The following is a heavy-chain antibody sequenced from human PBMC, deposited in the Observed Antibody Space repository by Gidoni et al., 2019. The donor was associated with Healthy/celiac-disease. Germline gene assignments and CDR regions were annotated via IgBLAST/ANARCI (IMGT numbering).Heavy chain of an antibody. CDR3: ARGVPAAIPTYYYGMDV. CDR1: GFTVSSNY. V-gene: IGHV3-53*02. J-gene: IGHJ6*02. D-gene: IGHD2-2*01. Sequence: EVQLVETGGGLIQPGGSLRLSCAASGFTVSSNYMSWVRQAPGKGLEWVSVIYSGGSTYYADSVKGRFTISRDNSKNTLYLQMNSLRAEDTAVYYCARGVPAAIPTYYYGMDVWGQGTTVTVSS. CDR2: IYSGGST.